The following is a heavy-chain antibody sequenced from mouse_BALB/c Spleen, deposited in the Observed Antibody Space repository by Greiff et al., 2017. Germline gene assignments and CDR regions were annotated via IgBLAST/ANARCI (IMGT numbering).Heavy chain of an antibody. CDR2: INPYNDGT. CDR3: ARGGRAMDY. V-gene: IGHV1-14*01. CDR1: GYTFTSYV. Sequence: EVHLVESGPELVKPGASVKMSCKASGYTFTSYVMHWVKQKPGQGLEWIGYINPYNDGTKYNEKFKGKATLTSDKSSSTAYMELSSLTSEDSAVYYCARGGRAMDYWGQGTSVTVSS. J-gene: IGHJ4*01.